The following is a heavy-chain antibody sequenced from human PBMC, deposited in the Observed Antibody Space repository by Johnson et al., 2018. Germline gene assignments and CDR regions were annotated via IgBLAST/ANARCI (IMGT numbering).Heavy chain of an antibody. Sequence: QVQLQESGGGVVQPGRSLRLSCAASGFTFSTYGMHWVRQAPGKGLEWVAVISYDGSNKYYADFVKGRFTISRDNSKNTLYLQMNRLRAEDTAVYYCARDPVLLWFGESPGADAFDIWGQGTMVTVSS. CDR1: GFTFSTYG. D-gene: IGHD3-10*01. V-gene: IGHV3-30*03. CDR3: ARDPVLLWFGESPGADAFDI. CDR2: ISYDGSNK. J-gene: IGHJ3*02.